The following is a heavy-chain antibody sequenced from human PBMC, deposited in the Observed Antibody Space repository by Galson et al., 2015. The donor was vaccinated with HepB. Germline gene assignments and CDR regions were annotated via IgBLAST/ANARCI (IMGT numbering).Heavy chain of an antibody. Sequence: LRLSCAASGFTFSTYWMTWVRQAPGKVLEWVANIKEDGSEEYYVDSVEGRFTISRDNARKSLYLQMNSLRADDTAVYYCATSSIGARPFYYYHNGMDVWGQGTTVTVSS. J-gene: IGHJ6*02. CDR1: GFTFSTYW. D-gene: IGHD6-6*01. CDR3: ATSSIGARPFYYYHNGMDV. CDR2: IKEDGSEE. V-gene: IGHV3-7*03.